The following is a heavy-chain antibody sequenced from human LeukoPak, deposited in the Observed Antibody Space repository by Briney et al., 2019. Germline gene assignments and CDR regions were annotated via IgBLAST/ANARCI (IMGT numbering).Heavy chain of an antibody. CDR2: ISYDGSNK. CDR1: GFTFSSYA. V-gene: IGHV3-30-3*01. D-gene: IGHD6-19*01. CDR3: AKEVEGTHRAVAGTGGDY. J-gene: IGHJ4*02. Sequence: PGGSLRLSCAASGFTFSSYAMHWVRQAPGKGLEWVAVISYDGSNKYYADSVKGRFTISRDNAKNSLYLQMNSLRAEDTAVYYCAKEVEGTHRAVAGTGGDYWGQGTLVTVSS.